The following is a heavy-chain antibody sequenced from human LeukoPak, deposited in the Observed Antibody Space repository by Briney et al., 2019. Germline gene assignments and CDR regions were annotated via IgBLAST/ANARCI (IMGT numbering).Heavy chain of an antibody. CDR1: GGSISSINYY. J-gene: IGHJ5*02. Sequence: PSETLSLTCTVSGGSISSINYYWGWMRQPPGKGLEWIGNIYFSGSTDYNPSLKSRVTISLDTSKNQFSLKLNSVTAADTAVYYCARGYYSSGSYYNFSPRLVWFDPWGQGTLVTVSS. CDR2: IYFSGST. V-gene: IGHV4-39*07. CDR3: ARGYYSSGSYYNFSPRLVWFDP. D-gene: IGHD3-10*01.